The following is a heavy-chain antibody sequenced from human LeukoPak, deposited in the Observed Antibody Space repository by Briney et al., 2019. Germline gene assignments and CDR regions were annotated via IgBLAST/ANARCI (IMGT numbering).Heavy chain of an antibody. CDR3: ATKGISHDFWSGYYTDGFDY. Sequence: GGSLRLSCAASGFTFSSYAMSWVRQAPGRGLEGFSAIRGSGGSTYYADSVKGRFTISRDNSKNTLYLQMNSLRAEDTAVYYCATKGISHDFWSGYYTDGFDYWGQGTLVTVSS. CDR2: IRGSGGST. CDR1: GFTFSSYA. J-gene: IGHJ4*02. V-gene: IGHV3-23*01. D-gene: IGHD3-3*01.